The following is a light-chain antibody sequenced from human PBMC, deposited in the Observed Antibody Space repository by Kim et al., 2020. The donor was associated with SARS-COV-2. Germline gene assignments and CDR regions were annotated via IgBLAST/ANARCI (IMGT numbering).Light chain of an antibody. V-gene: IGLV6-57*03. J-gene: IGLJ3*02. CDR2: EDN. Sequence: NFMLTQPHSVSESPGKTVTISCTRSSGSIASNYVQWYQHRPGSAPTPVIYEDNQRPSGVPDRFSGSIDSSSNSASLTLSGLKTEDEADYYCQSYESNFWVFGGGTKLTVL. CDR1: SGSIASNY. CDR3: QSYESNFWV.